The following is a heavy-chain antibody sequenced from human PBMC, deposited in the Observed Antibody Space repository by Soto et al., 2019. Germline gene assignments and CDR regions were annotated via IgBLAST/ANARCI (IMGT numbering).Heavy chain of an antibody. CDR2: IDYSGST. V-gene: IGHV4-30-4*01. Sequence: QVQLQESGPGLVKPSQTLSLTCTVSGGSISSGDYYWTWIRQPPGKGLEWIGYIDYSGSTDYSPSLKSRIIISLDTSKNQFSLKLSSVTAADTAVYYCARDRADSYGSGIQYWGQGTLVTVSS. D-gene: IGHD3-10*01. CDR1: GGSISSGDYY. CDR3: ARDRADSYGSGIQY. J-gene: IGHJ4*02.